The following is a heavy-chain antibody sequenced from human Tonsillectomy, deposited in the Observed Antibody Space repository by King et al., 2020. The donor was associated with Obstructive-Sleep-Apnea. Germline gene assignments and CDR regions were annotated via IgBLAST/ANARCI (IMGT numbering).Heavy chain of an antibody. J-gene: IGHJ4*02. CDR3: ARGGGARGDY. CDR1: GYTFTGYY. Sequence: VQLVESGAEVKKPGASVKVSCKASGYTFTGYYIHWVRQAPGQGLEWMGWISPNSGGTNYAQKFQGWVTMTRDTSISTAYMELNRLKSDDTAVYFCARGGGARGDYWGQGTLVTVSS. V-gene: IGHV1-2*04. D-gene: IGHD3-10*01. CDR2: ISPNSGGT.